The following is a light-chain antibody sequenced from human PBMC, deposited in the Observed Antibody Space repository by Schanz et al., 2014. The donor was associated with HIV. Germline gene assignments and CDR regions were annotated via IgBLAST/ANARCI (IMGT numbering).Light chain of an antibody. CDR3: QQYGSSPGT. J-gene: IGKJ2*01. V-gene: IGKV3-20*01. Sequence: EIVLTQSPGTLSLSPGERATLSCRASQSVGSNYLAWYQQKPGQSPRLLIYSASSRATGIPDRFSGSGSGTDFTLTISRLEREDFALYYCQQYGSSPGTFGQGTKLEIK. CDR2: SAS. CDR1: QSVGSNY.